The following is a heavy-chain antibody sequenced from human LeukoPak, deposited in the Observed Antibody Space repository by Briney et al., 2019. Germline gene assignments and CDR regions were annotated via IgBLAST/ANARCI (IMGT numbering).Heavy chain of an antibody. Sequence: GGSLRLSCAASGFTFSSYAMSWVRQAPGKGLEWVSAISGSGGSTYYADSVKGRFTISRDNSKNTLYLQMNSLRAEDTAVYYCAKGRRNLIAVAGTPQDYWGQGTLVTASS. CDR1: GFTFSSYA. J-gene: IGHJ4*02. V-gene: IGHV3-23*01. CDR2: ISGSGGST. CDR3: AKGRRNLIAVAGTPQDY. D-gene: IGHD6-19*01.